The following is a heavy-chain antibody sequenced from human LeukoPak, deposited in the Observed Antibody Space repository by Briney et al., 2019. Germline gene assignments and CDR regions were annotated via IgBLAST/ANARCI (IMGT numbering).Heavy chain of an antibody. V-gene: IGHV5-51*01. CDR3: ARSYGSSTSFYGMDV. J-gene: IGHJ6*02. CDR1: GYSFTSYW. CDR2: IYPGDSDT. D-gene: IGHD2-2*01. Sequence: NAGESLKISCKGSGYSFTSYWIGWVRQMPGKGLEWMGIIYPGDSDTRYSPSFQGQVTISADKSISTAYLQWSSLKASDTAMYYCARSYGSSTSFYGMDVWGQGTTVTVSS.